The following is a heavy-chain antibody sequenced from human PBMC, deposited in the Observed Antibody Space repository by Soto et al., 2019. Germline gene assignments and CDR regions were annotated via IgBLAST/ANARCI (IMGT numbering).Heavy chain of an antibody. CDR3: AHRRPYSNSPEYFFVY. D-gene: IGHD6-6*01. CDR1: GFSLSTSGVD. J-gene: IGHJ4*02. V-gene: IGHV2-5*02. Sequence: QITLKESGPTLVKPTQTLTLTCTFSGFSLSTSGVDVGWIRQPPGKALEGLALIYWDDDKRYSPSLKSRLTITKDTSKHQVVLTMTNMDPLDTATYYCAHRRPYSNSPEYFFVYWGQGTLVTVSS. CDR2: IYWDDDK.